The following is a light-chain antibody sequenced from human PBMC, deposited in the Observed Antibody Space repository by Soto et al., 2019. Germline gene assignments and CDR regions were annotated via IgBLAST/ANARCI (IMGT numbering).Light chain of an antibody. J-gene: IGKJ1*01. Sequence: IAVTSSPPTFASTPKDSALLSCRASQSVKTNLPWFQQKPGQAPRLLIYGASSRATGIPARFSGSGSGTDFTLTISSVEPDDFAMYYCQKYDSTRTFGQGTKVDI. CDR2: GAS. CDR3: QKYDSTRT. CDR1: QSVKTN. V-gene: IGKV3-20*01.